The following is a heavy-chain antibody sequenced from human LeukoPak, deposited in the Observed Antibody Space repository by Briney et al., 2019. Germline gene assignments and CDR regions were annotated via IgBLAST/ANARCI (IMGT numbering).Heavy chain of an antibody. Sequence: GGSLRLSCAASGFTFSSYGMHWVRQAPGKGLEWVAVIWYDGSNKYYADSVKGRFTISRDNSKNTLYLQMNSLRAEDTAVYYCANDRTYHDSSGYPTNAFDIWGQGTMVTVSS. CDR3: ANDRTYHDSSGYPTNAFDI. V-gene: IGHV3-33*06. D-gene: IGHD3-22*01. CDR1: GFTFSSYG. CDR2: IWYDGSNK. J-gene: IGHJ3*02.